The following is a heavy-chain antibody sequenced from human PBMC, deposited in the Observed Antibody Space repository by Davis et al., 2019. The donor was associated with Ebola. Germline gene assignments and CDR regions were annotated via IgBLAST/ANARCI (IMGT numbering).Heavy chain of an antibody. J-gene: IGHJ4*02. CDR3: AKDIQGGSSYLDY. D-gene: IGHD3-16*01. CDR2: ISGSATST. CDR1: GFTFSSYE. V-gene: IGHV3-23*01. Sequence: GGSLRLSCAASGFTFSSYEMNWVRQAPGKGLEWVSYISGSATSTFYADPVKGRFTISRDISKNTVYLQMNSLRVEDTAIYYCAKDIQGGSSYLDYWGQGTQVTVSS.